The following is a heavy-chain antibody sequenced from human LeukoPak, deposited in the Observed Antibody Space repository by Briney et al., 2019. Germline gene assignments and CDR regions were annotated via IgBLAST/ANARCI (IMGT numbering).Heavy chain of an antibody. CDR1: GFTVSDNY. J-gene: IGHJ5*02. CDR2: IYSGCST. V-gene: IGHV3-66*01. Sequence: PGGSLRLSCAASGFTVSDNYMSGVRQAPGKGVEGVSVIYSGCSTYYADSLKGRFTICRDNSKNTLYLQMNSLRAGASAVYYCAREQLAVAAEGGVGWFDPWGQGTLVTVSS. CDR3: AREQLAVAAEGGVGWFDP. D-gene: IGHD1-1*01.